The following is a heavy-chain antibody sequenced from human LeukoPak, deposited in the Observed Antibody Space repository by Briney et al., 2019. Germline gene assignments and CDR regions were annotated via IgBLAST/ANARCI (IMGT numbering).Heavy chain of an antibody. CDR3: ARDAVDYGDTDAFDI. V-gene: IGHV3-11*01. CDR2: ISSSGSTI. D-gene: IGHD4-17*01. Sequence: GALRLSCAASGFTFSDYYMSWIRQAPGKGLEGVSYISSSGSTIYYADSVKGRFTISRDNAKNSLCLQMNSLRAEDTAVYYCARDAVDYGDTDAFDIWGQGTMVTVSS. CDR1: GFTFSDYY. J-gene: IGHJ3*02.